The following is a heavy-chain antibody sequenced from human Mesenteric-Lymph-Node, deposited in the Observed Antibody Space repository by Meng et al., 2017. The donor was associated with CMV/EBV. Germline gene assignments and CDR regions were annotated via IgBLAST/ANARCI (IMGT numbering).Heavy chain of an antibody. J-gene: IGHJ4*02. Sequence: SCKASGRPFSSYAISWVRQAPGQGLEWMGKIMPILGTANYAQKFQGLLPLPTSPSTNPSALHLRTLLSSSPSLSSCAILFSVFSFDLWGQGTLVTVSS. D-gene: IGHD2/OR15-2a*01. CDR1: GRPFSSYA. CDR3: AILFSVFSFDL. V-gene: IGHV1-69*05. CDR2: IMPILGTA.